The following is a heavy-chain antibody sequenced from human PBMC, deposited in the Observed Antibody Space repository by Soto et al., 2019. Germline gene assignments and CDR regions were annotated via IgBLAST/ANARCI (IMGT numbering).Heavy chain of an antibody. Sequence: ASVKVSCKVSGYTLTELSMHWVRQAPGKGLEWMGGFDAEDGETIYAQKFQGRVTMTTDTSTGTAYMELRSLRSDDTAVYYCARDARGVVPAAFSYYYYYGMDVWGQGTTVTVSS. J-gene: IGHJ6*02. CDR1: GYTLTELS. D-gene: IGHD2-2*01. V-gene: IGHV1-24*01. CDR2: FDAEDGET. CDR3: ARDARGVVPAAFSYYYYYGMDV.